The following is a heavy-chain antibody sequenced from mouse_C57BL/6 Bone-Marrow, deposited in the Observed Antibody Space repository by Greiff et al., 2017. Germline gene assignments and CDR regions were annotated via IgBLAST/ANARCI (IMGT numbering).Heavy chain of an antibody. CDR1: GYAFSSSW. V-gene: IGHV1-82*01. D-gene: IGHD3-2*02. J-gene: IGHJ4*01. Sequence: VQLQQSGPELVKPGASVKISCKASGYAFSSSWMNWVKQRPGKGLEWIGRIYPGDGDTNYNGKFKGKATLTADKSSSTAYMQLSSLTSEDSAVYFCARSAQGYAMDYWGQGTSVTVSS. CDR3: ARSAQGYAMDY. CDR2: IYPGDGDT.